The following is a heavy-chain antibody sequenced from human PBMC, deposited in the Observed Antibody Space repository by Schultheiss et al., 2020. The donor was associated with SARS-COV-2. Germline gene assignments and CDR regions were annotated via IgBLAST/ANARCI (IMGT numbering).Heavy chain of an antibody. Sequence: SETLSLTCAVSGYSISSGYYWGWIRQPPGKGLEWIGYIYYSGSTNYNPSLKSRVTISVDTSKNQFSLKLSSVTAADTAVYYCARGERWYRVSGEAYYYYGMDVWGQGTTVTVSS. CDR1: GYSISSGYY. J-gene: IGHJ6*02. CDR3: ARGERWYRVSGEAYYYYGMDV. V-gene: IGHV4-61*01. CDR2: IYYSGST. D-gene: IGHD5-24*01.